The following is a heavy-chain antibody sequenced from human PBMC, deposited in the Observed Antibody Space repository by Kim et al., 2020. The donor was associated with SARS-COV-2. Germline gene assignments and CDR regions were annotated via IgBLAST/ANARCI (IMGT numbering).Heavy chain of an antibody. V-gene: IGHV3-53*04. Sequence: GGSLRLSCAASGFIVSNNYMSWVRQAPGKGLEWVSVIYSGGSAFYADSVEGRFTISRHNSKNTLYLEMNSLRSEDTAMYYCAKDVGTSEQRFYYAMDVWGQGTMVTVS. CDR2: IYSGGSA. D-gene: IGHD3-16*01. CDR3: AKDVGTSEQRFYYAMDV. J-gene: IGHJ6*02. CDR1: GFIVSNNY.